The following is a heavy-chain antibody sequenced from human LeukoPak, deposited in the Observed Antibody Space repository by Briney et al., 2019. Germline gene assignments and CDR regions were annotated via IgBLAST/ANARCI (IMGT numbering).Heavy chain of an antibody. D-gene: IGHD5-18*01. CDR2: IYSGGST. Sequence: GGSLRLSCAASGFTVSSNYMSWVRQAPGQGLEWVSVIYSGGSTYYADSVKGRFTISRDNSKNTLYLQINSLRAEDTAVYYCARGGPNYSYGLDYWGQGTLVTVSS. CDR3: ARGGPNYSYGLDY. V-gene: IGHV3-53*01. CDR1: GFTVSSNY. J-gene: IGHJ4*02.